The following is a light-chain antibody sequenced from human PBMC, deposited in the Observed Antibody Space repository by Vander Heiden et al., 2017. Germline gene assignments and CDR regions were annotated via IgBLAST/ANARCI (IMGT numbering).Light chain of an antibody. CDR2: DVS. V-gene: IGLV2-23*02. CDR3: CSYAGSSTWV. CDR1: SSDVGSYNL. J-gene: IGLJ3*02. Sequence: QSALTQPASVSGSPGQSITISCTGTSSDVGSYNLVSWYQQHPGKAPKRRIYDVSKRPSGVSNRFSGSKSGNTGSLTISGLQAEDEADYYCCSYAGSSTWVLGGGTKLTVL.